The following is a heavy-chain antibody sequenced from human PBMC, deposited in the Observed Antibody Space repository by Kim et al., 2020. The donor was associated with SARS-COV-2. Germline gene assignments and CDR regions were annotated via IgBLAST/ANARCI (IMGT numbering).Heavy chain of an antibody. CDR3: AKDLDYYDRRTWFDL. Sequence: GGSLRLSCAASGFTFSSYGMHWVRQAPGKGLEWVAVISYDGSNKYYADSVKGRFTISRDNSKNTLYLQMNSLRAEDTAVYYCAKDLDYYDRRTWFDLWG. CDR1: GFTFSSYG. V-gene: IGHV3-30*18. CDR2: ISYDGSNK. D-gene: IGHD3-22*01. J-gene: IGHJ5*02.